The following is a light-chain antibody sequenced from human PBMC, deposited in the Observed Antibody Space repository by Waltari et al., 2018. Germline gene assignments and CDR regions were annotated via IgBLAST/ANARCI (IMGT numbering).Light chain of an antibody. V-gene: IGLV2-23*01. CDR3: CSYAGSSTSVV. J-gene: IGLJ2*01. Sequence: QSALTQPASVSGSPGQSITISCTGTSSAVGISNLVSWYQQHPGKAPKLMIYEGSKRPSGVSNRFSGSKSGNTASLTISGLQAEDEADYYCCSYAGSSTSVVFGGGTKLTVL. CDR1: SSAVGISNL. CDR2: EGS.